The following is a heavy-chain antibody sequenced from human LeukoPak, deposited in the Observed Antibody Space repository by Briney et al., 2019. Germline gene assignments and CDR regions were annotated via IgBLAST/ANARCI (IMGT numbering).Heavy chain of an antibody. Sequence: SETLSLTCAVSGYSISSGYYWGWIRQPPGKGLEWIGSIYPSGSTYYNPSLKSRVTISVDTSKNQFSLKLSSVTAADTAVYYCARQGYYYDSSGYEGWAFDIWGQGTMVTVSS. CDR3: ARQGYYYDSSGYEGWAFDI. D-gene: IGHD3-22*01. CDR2: IYPSGST. J-gene: IGHJ3*02. V-gene: IGHV4-38-2*01. CDR1: GYSISSGYY.